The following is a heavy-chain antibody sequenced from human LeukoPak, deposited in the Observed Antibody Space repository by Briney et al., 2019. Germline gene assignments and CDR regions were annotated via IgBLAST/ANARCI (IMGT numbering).Heavy chain of an antibody. V-gene: IGHV3-23*01. CDR1: GVTLSNYG. D-gene: IGHD3-22*01. CDR2: ISDSGGRT. J-gene: IGHJ4*02. CDR3: AKRGVVIRVILVGFHKEAYYFDS. Sequence: PGGSLRLSCVVSGVTLSNYGMSWVRQAPGKGLEWVAGISDSGGRTNYADSVKGRFTISRDSPKNTLYLQMNSLSAEDTAVYFCAKRGVVIRVILVGFHKEAYYFDSWGQGALVTVSS.